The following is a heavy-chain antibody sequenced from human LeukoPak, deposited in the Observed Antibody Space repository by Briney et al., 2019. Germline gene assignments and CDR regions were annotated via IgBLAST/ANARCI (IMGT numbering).Heavy chain of an antibody. CDR1: GYTFTSYG. Sequence: ASVRVSCTASGYTFTSYGISWVRQAPGQGLEWMGWISAYNGNTNYAEKLQGRVTMTTDTSTSTAYMELRSLRSDDTAVYYCARDLRPDIVVVPADLDYWGQGTLVTVSS. CDR3: ARDLRPDIVVVPADLDY. D-gene: IGHD2-2*01. CDR2: ISAYNGNT. J-gene: IGHJ4*02. V-gene: IGHV1-18*01.